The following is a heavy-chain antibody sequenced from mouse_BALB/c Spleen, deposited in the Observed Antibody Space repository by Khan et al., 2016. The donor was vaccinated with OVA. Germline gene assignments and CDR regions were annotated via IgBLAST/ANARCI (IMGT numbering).Heavy chain of an antibody. Sequence: QIQLVQSGPELKKPGETVKISCKASGYTFTNYGMNWVKQSPGKALKWMGWINTYTGEPTYADDFKGRFAFSLETSATTAYLQINNLKNEDTAIYFCARPPYFSYTLDYWGQGTSVTGSS. D-gene: IGHD2-10*01. CDR3: ARPPYFSYTLDY. J-gene: IGHJ4*01. V-gene: IGHV9-3-1*01. CDR2: INTYTGEP. CDR1: GYTFTNYG.